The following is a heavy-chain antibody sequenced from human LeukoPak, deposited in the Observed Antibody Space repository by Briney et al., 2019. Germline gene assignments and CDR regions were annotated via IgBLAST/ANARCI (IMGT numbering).Heavy chain of an antibody. D-gene: IGHD1-26*01. CDR3: ARRGGSGRAFDY. CDR1: GGSISSGDYY. CDR2: IYTSGNA. Sequence: SETLSLTCTVSGGSISSGDYYWSWIRQPAGKGLEWIGRIYTSGNANYNPSLSSRVTISVDTSKNQFSLNLSSVTAADTAVYYCARRGGSGRAFDYWGQGTLVTVSS. J-gene: IGHJ4*02. V-gene: IGHV4-61*02.